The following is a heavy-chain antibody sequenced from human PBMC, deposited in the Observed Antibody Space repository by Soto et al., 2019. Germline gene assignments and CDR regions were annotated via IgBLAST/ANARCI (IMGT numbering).Heavy chain of an antibody. CDR1: GYSFTSYW. D-gene: IGHD2-15*01. CDR2: IDPSDSYT. J-gene: IGHJ6*02. CDR3: ARVAAKRVDYYYGMDV. V-gene: IGHV5-10-1*01. Sequence: GESLKISCKGSGYSFTSYWIGWVRQMPGKGLEWMGRIDPSDSYTNYSPSFQGHVTISADKSISTAYLQWSSLKASDTAMYYCARVAAKRVDYYYGMDVWGQGTTVTVSS.